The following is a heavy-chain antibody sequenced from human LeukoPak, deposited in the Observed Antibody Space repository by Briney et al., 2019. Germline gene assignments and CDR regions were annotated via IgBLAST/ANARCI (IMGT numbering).Heavy chain of an antibody. J-gene: IGHJ3*02. CDR3: ARDLYCSSTSCTDAFDI. CDR2: ISYSSSYI. D-gene: IGHD2-2*01. V-gene: IGHV3-21*01. Sequence: GGSLRLSCAAFGFTFSSYTMNWVRQAPGKGLEWVSSISYSSSYIYYADSVKGRFTISRDNAKNSLYLQMNTLRAEDTAVYYCARDLYCSSTSCTDAFDIWGQGTMVTASS. CDR1: GFTFSSYT.